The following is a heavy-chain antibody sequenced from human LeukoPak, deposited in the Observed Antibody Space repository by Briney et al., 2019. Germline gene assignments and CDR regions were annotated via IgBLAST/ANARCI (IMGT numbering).Heavy chain of an antibody. J-gene: IGHJ4*02. CDR1: GYSFTSYW. V-gene: IGHV5-51*01. CDR3: ARQEMGGYSFGFSTN. CDR2: IYPGDSDT. Sequence: SGESLKISCKGSGYSFTSYWIGWVRQMPGKGLEWMGIIYPGDSDTRYSPSFQGQVTISADKSISTAYLQWSSLKASDTAMYYCARQEMGGYSFGFSTNWGQGTLVTVSS. D-gene: IGHD5-18*01.